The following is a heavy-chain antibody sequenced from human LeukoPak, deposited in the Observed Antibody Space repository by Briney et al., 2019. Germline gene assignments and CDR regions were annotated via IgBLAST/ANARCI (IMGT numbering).Heavy chain of an antibody. Sequence: PGGSLRLSCAAPGFTFSSYGMHWVCQAPGKGLEWVAFIRYDGSNKYYADSVKGRFTISRDNSKNTLYLQMNSLRAEDTAVYYCAKVPLKWLRSRTPDYWGQGTLVTVSS. V-gene: IGHV3-30*02. J-gene: IGHJ4*02. CDR3: AKVPLKWLRSRTPDY. D-gene: IGHD5-12*01. CDR2: IRYDGSNK. CDR1: GFTFSSYG.